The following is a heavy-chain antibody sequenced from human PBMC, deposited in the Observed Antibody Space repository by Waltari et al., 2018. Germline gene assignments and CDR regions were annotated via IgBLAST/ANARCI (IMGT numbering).Heavy chain of an antibody. CDR1: GFTFSGSA. Sequence: EVQLVESGGGLVQPGGSLKLSCAASGFTFSGSAMHWVGQASGKGLEWVGHIKSKANSYATAYAASVKGRFTISRDDSKNTAYLQMNSLKTEDTAVYYCTRVEQWLTPFDDWGQGTLVTVSS. J-gene: IGHJ4*02. V-gene: IGHV3-73*01. D-gene: IGHD6-19*01. CDR2: IKSKANSYAT. CDR3: TRVEQWLTPFDD.